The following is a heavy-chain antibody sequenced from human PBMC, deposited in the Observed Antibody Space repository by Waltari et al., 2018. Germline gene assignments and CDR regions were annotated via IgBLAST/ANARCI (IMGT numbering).Heavy chain of an antibody. D-gene: IGHD1-26*01. V-gene: IGHV4-31*03. CDR3: ARDVRTTRAFDI. J-gene: IGHJ3*02. CDR1: AGSISTGGYY. Sequence: QVQLQESGPGLVKPSQTLSLTCTVPAGSISTGGYYWSWNRQHPGKGLEWIGYIYYSGSTYYNPSLKSRVTISVDTSKNQFSLKLSSVTAADTAVYYCARDVRTTRAFDIWGQGTMVTVSS. CDR2: IYYSGST.